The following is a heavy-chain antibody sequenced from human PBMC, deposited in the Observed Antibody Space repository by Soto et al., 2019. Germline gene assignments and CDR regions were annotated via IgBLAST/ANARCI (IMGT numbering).Heavy chain of an antibody. D-gene: IGHD6-6*01. CDR3: ASGQYSSSLYNWFDP. Sequence: SETLSLTCTVSGGSISSGGYYWSWIRQHPGKGLEWIGYIYYSRSTYYNPSLKSRVTISVDTSKNQFSLKLSSVTAADTAVYYCASGQYSSSLYNWFDPWGQGPLVTVSS. J-gene: IGHJ5*02. CDR1: GGSISSGGYY. V-gene: IGHV4-31*03. CDR2: IYYSRST.